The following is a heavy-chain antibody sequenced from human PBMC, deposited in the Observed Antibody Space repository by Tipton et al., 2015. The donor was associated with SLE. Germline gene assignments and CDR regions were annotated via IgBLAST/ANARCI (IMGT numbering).Heavy chain of an antibody. D-gene: IGHD2/OR15-2a*01. J-gene: IGHJ3*02. CDR1: GGSISSHY. CDR3: ARDPSMREAFDI. V-gene: IGHV4-59*11. Sequence: TLSLTCTVSGGSISSHYWSWIRQPPGKGLEWIGNIYYSGSTNYNPSLKSRVTISVDTSKNQFSLKLSSVTAADTAVYYCARDPSMREAFDIWGQGTMVTVSS. CDR2: IYYSGST.